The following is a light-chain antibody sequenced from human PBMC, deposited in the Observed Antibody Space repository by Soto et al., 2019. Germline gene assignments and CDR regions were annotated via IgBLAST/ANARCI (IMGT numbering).Light chain of an antibody. Sequence: DIHMTQSPSSLSAAFGDRVTITFRASQSISKDLNWYQQKPGEAPMLLIYDASTLQGGVPSRFSGAVSGADFTLTISNLQPEDFATYFCQQSYSTPWTFGLGTKVDIK. CDR3: QQSYSTPWT. V-gene: IGKV1-39*01. J-gene: IGKJ1*01. CDR1: QSISKD. CDR2: DAS.